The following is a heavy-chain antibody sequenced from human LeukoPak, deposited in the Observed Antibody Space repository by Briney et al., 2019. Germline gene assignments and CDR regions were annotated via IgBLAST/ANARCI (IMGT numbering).Heavy chain of an antibody. Sequence: NAAGSLSLSCAASGFTFSDYYLSWIRQAPGKGLEWVSYISSSGSTIYYADSEKGQFTISKNNAKISVYLQMNSLRVEDTAVYDCARGGGYCSGGRCDPYYFDYWGQGTLVTVSS. CDR2: ISSSGSTI. V-gene: IGHV3-11*04. J-gene: IGHJ4*02. D-gene: IGHD2-15*01. CDR3: ARGGGYCSGGRCDPYYFDY. CDR1: GFTFSDYY.